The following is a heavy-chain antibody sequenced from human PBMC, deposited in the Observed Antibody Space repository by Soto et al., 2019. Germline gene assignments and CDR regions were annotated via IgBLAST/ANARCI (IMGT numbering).Heavy chain of an antibody. Sequence: QVQLVQSGAEVKKPGSSVKVSCKASGGTFSSYAISWVRQAPGQGLEWMGGIIPIFGTANYAQKFQGRVTITADESTSTDYMELSSLRSEDTAVYYCARDRGGYCSGGSCYSDAFDIWGQGTMVTVSS. V-gene: IGHV1-69*01. CDR1: GGTFSSYA. D-gene: IGHD2-15*01. CDR3: ARDRGGYCSGGSCYSDAFDI. J-gene: IGHJ3*02. CDR2: IIPIFGTA.